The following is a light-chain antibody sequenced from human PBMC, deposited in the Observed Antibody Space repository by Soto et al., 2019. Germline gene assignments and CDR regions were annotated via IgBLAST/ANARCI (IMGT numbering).Light chain of an antibody. CDR2: KVS. Sequence: EVVMTQSPLSLPVTLGQPASISCRSSQSLAYIDGNTYLSWFQQRPGQSPRRLIYKVSIRESGVPDRFSGSGSVNDFTLKISRGEAGDVGVYYCIQGTHWPPYTFGQGTKVEI. V-gene: IGKV2-30*01. J-gene: IGKJ2*01. CDR3: IQGTHWPPYT. CDR1: QSLAYIDGNTY.